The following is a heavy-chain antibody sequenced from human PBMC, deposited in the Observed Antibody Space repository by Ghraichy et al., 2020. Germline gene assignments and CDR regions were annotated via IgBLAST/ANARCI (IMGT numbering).Heavy chain of an antibody. CDR3: ARETKLAYDY. CDR1: GFIVSSNY. D-gene: IGHD3-16*01. V-gene: IGHV3-53*01. Sequence: GESLRLTCAASGFIVSSNYMSWVRQAPGKGLEWVSVIYSGGSTFYADSVKGRFTISRDNSKNTLYLQMNSLRVEDTAVYYCARETKLAYDYWGQGTLVTVSS. CDR2: IYSGGST. J-gene: IGHJ4*02.